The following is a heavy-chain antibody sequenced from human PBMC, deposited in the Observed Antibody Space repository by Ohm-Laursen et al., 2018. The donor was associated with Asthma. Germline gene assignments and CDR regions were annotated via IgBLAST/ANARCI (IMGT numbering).Heavy chain of an antibody. CDR3: AKDPYMDFWSGYSHYYYYGMDV. CDR1: GFAFSTYG. J-gene: IGHJ6*02. V-gene: IGHV3-30*18. CDR2: ISYHGSNQ. Sequence: SLRLSCTASGFAFSTYGMHWVRQAPGKGLEWVAVISYHGSNQFYTNSVKGRFTISRDNSKNTLYLQMNSLRAEDTAVYYCAKDPYMDFWSGYSHYYYYGMDVWGQGTTVTVSS. D-gene: IGHD3-3*01.